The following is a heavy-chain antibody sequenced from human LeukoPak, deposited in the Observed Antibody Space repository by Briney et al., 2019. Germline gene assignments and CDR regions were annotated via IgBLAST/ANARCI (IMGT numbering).Heavy chain of an antibody. D-gene: IGHD3-10*01. V-gene: IGHV4-4*07. Sequence: NPSETLSLTCTVSGDSISSYSWTWIRQPAGKGLEWIGRLYTSGITHYNPSLKSRVTMSVDTSKNQFSLMLTSLTAADTAVYYCARALYFGELVYYYMDLWAKGTTVTVSS. CDR1: GDSISSYS. CDR3: ARALYFGELVYYYMDL. J-gene: IGHJ6*03. CDR2: LYTSGIT.